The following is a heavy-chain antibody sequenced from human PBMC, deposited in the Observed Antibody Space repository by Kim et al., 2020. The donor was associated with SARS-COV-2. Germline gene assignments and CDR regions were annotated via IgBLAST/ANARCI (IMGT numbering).Heavy chain of an antibody. D-gene: IGHD7-27*01. CDR1: GYTFNDYY. J-gene: IGHJ6*02. Sequence: ASVKVSCKASGYTFNDYYIHWVRQAPGQGLEWMGWIHPNSGATNYAQKFQGRVTMTRDTSINTAYMDLSRLRSDDTAVYYCARWGQTGEGYYYYYGMDVWGQGTTVTVSS. CDR2: IHPNSGAT. CDR3: ARWGQTGEGYYYYYGMDV. V-gene: IGHV1-2*02.